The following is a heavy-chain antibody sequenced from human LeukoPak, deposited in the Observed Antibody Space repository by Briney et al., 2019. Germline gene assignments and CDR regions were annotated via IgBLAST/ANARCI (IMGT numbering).Heavy chain of an antibody. D-gene: IGHD2-8*01. V-gene: IGHV1-24*01. Sequence: ASVKVSCKVSGYTLTELSMHWVRQAPGKGLEWMGGFDSEDGETIYAQKFQGRVTMTEDTSTDTAYMEPSSLRSEDTAVYYCASERCIRTTTVLSCGAFDIWGQGTMVTVSS. CDR3: ASERCIRTTTVLSCGAFDI. CDR1: GYTLTELS. J-gene: IGHJ3*02. CDR2: FDSEDGET.